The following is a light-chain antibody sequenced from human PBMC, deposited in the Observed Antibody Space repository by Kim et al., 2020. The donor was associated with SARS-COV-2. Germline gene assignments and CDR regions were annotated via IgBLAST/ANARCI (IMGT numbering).Light chain of an antibody. CDR1: QSVSSN. Sequence: SPGERVTLPCRASQSVSSNLAWYQQKPGQAPRLVIYGASTRATDIPARFRGSGSGTEFTLTISSLQPEDFALYYCQQYSDWPPGDTFGQGTKLEI. CDR3: QQYSDWPPGDT. J-gene: IGKJ2*01. CDR2: GAS. V-gene: IGKV3-15*01.